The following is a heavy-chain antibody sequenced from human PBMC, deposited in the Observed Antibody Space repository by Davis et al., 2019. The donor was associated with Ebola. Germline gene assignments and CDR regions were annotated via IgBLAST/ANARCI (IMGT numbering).Heavy chain of an antibody. J-gene: IGHJ4*02. CDR1: GYTFTSYG. V-gene: IGHV1-18*01. Sequence: AASVKVSCKASGYTFTSYGISWVRQAPGQGLEWMGWISAYNGNTNYAQKLQGRVTMTTDTSTSTAYMELRSLRSDDTAVYYCARGITMVRSDVWFDYWDQGTLVTVSS. CDR3: ARGITMVRSDVWFDY. CDR2: ISAYNGNT. D-gene: IGHD3-10*01.